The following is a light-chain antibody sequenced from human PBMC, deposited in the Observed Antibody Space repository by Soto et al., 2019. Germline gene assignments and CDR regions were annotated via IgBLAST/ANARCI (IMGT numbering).Light chain of an antibody. CDR2: YDS. J-gene: IGLJ1*01. CDR1: NIGSKS. Sequence: SSELTQPPSVSVAPGRTAGITCGGNNIGSKSVHWYQQKPGQAPVLVIYYDSDRPSGIPERFSGSKSGNTATLTISRVEVGDEADYYCQVWDSSSDHYIFGTGTKLTVL. V-gene: IGLV3-21*04. CDR3: QVWDSSSDHYI.